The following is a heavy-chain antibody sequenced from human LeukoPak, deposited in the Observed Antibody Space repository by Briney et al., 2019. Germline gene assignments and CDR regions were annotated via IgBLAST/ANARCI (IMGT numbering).Heavy chain of an antibody. D-gene: IGHD2/OR15-2a*01. Sequence: GGSLRLSCAASGFTFSSYAMSWVRQAPGKGLEWVSAISGSGGSTYYADSVKGRFTISRDNAKNSVFLQMNSLRAEDTAVYYCARVGLSYYFDYWGQGTLVTVSS. V-gene: IGHV3-23*01. J-gene: IGHJ4*02. CDR2: ISGSGGST. CDR3: ARVGLSYYFDY. CDR1: GFTFSSYA.